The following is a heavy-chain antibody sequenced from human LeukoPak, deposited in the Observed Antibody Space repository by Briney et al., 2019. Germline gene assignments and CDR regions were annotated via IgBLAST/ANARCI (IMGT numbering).Heavy chain of an antibody. V-gene: IGHV4-4*07. CDR3: ARSYDFWSGHHAWVMDV. J-gene: IGHJ6*02. CDR2: IYTSGST. CDR1: GGSISSYY. Sequence: SETLSLTCTVSGGSISSYYWSWIRQPAGKGLEWIGRIYTSGSTNYNPSLKSRVTMSVDTSKNEFSLKLSSVTAADAAVYYCARSYDFWSGHHAWVMDVWGQGTTVTVSS. D-gene: IGHD3-3*01.